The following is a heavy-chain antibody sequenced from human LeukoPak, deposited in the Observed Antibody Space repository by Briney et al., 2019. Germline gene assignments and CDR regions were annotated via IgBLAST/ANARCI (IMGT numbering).Heavy chain of an antibody. D-gene: IGHD6-19*01. J-gene: IGHJ5*02. CDR1: GFTFSDYV. CDR2: ISGSDGST. V-gene: IGHV3-23*01. Sequence: GGSLRFSCAASGFTFSDYVMSWVRQAPGKGLEWVSSISGSDGSTYYADSVRGRFTISRDNSKSALYLQMNSLRAEDTAVYHCAKDGYSSGRLNWFDPWGQGTLVTVSS. CDR3: AKDGYSSGRLNWFDP.